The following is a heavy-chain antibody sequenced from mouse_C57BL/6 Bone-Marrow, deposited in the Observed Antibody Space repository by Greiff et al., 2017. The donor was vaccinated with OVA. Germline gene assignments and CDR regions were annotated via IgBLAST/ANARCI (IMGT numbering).Heavy chain of an antibody. V-gene: IGHV1-72*01. Sequence: QVQLQQPGAELVKPGASVKLSCKAPGYTFTSYWMHWVKQRPGRGLEWIGRIDPNSGGTKYNEKFKSKATLTVDKPSSTAYMQLSSLTSEDSAVYYCSLSVVATDYFDYWGQGTTLTVSS. CDR1: GYTFTSYW. CDR3: SLSVVATDYFDY. D-gene: IGHD1-1*01. CDR2: IDPNSGGT. J-gene: IGHJ2*01.